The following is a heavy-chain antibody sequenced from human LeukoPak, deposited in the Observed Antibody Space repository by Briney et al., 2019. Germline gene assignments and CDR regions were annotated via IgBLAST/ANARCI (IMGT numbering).Heavy chain of an antibody. CDR1: SGSISSHY. V-gene: IGHV4-59*11. CDR2: IYYSGST. J-gene: IGHJ6*03. Sequence: SETLSLTCTVSSGSISSHYWSWIRQPPGKGLEWIGYIYYSGSTKYNPSLRSRVTISVDTSKNQFSLKLSSVTAADTAVYYCARAAYYDFWSGYYSDYYYYMDVWGKGTTVTVSS. CDR3: ARAAYYDFWSGYYSDYYYYMDV. D-gene: IGHD3-3*01.